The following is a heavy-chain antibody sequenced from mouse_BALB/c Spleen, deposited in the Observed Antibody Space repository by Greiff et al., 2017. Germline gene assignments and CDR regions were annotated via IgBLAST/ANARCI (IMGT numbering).Heavy chain of an antibody. CDR2: ISDGGSYT. CDR3: ARDPITTVVANAMDY. Sequence: EVQLVESGGGLVKPGGSLKLSCAASGFTFSDYYMYWVRQTPEKRLEWVATISDGGSYTYYPDSVKGRFTISRDNAKNNLYLQMSSLKSEDTAMYYCARDPITTVVANAMDYWGQGTSVTVSS. CDR1: GFTFSDYY. V-gene: IGHV5-4*02. D-gene: IGHD1-1*01. J-gene: IGHJ4*01.